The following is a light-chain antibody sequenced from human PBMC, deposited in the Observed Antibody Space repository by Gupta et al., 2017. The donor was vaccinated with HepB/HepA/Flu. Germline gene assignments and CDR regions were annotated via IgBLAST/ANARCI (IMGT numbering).Light chain of an antibody. CDR2: DAS. CDR1: QSVSSY. V-gene: IGKV3-11*01. Sequence: EIVLTQSPATLSLSPGERATLSCRASQSVSSYLAWYQQKPGQAPRLLIYDASNRATGIPARFSGSGYGTDFTLTISSREPEDFAVYYCQQRSNWPPNTFGQGTLLEIK. CDR3: QQRSNWPPNT. J-gene: IGKJ5*01.